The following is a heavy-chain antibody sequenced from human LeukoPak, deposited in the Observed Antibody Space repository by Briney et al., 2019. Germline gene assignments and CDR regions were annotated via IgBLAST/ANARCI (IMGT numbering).Heavy chain of an antibody. CDR1: GFIFSSYW. J-gene: IGHJ4*02. CDR3: ARGGFYDSSGYSDY. D-gene: IGHD3-22*01. CDR2: MNSDGSST. V-gene: IGHV3-74*01. Sequence: GGCLRLSCAAAGFIFSSYWMHWVRQGPGKWLMWVSRMNSDGSSTNYADSVKGRFTTSTHNAKNTLYLQMNSLRAEDTAVYYCARGGFYDSSGYSDYWGQGTLVTVSS.